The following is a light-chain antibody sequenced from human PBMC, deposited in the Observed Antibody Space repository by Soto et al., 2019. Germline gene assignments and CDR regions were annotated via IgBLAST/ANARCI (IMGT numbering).Light chain of an antibody. J-gene: IGLJ3*02. CDR2: GNN. CDR3: HSYDMRLSGSV. V-gene: IGLV1-40*01. CDR1: NSNIGGGYD. Sequence: QSVLTQPPSVSGAPGQRVTISCTGNNSNIGGGYDVHWYQQLPGTAPQLLIFGNNNRPSGVPDRFSGSKSYASASLAITGLQSEDEADYYCHSYDMRLSGSVFGGGTKVTVL.